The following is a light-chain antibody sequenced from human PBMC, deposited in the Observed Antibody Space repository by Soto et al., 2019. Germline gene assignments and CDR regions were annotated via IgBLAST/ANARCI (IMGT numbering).Light chain of an antibody. J-gene: IGKJ1*01. CDR3: QQANNFPPT. Sequence: DLQMTQSPSSVSASVGDTVTITCRASQGVFSWLAWYRQKPGQAPKLLISSASSLQSGVPSRFSGSGSGTDFTLTINSLQPEDFATYYCQQANNFPPTFGQGTKVEIK. CDR1: QGVFSW. V-gene: IGKV1-12*01. CDR2: SAS.